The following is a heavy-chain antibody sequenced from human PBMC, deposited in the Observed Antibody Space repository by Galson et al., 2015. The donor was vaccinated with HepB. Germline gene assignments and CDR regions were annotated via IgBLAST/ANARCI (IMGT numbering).Heavy chain of an antibody. CDR1: GYTFTSYY. Sequence: SVKVSCKASGYTFTSYYMHWVRQAPGQGLEWMGIINPSGGSTSYAQKFQGRVTMTRDTPTSTVYMELSSLRSEDTAVYYCARGRLGIGRNPEKYNWFDPWGQGTLVTVSS. CDR3: ARGRLGIGRNPEKYNWFDP. V-gene: IGHV1-46*01. D-gene: IGHD6-13*01. CDR2: INPSGGST. J-gene: IGHJ5*02.